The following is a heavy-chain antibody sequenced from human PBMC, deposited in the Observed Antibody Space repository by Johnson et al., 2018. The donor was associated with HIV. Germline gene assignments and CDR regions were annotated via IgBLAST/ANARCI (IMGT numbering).Heavy chain of an antibody. J-gene: IGHJ3*02. CDR2: ISYDGSNK. CDR1: GFTFSSYG. V-gene: IGHV3-30*18. Sequence: QVQLVESGGDVVQPGRSLRLSCAASGFTFSSYGMHWVRQAPGKGLEWVAVISYDGSNKYYADSVKGRFTISRDNSKNTLYLQMNSLRAEDTAVYYCAKDKSNAFDIWGQGTMVTVSS. CDR3: AKDKSNAFDI.